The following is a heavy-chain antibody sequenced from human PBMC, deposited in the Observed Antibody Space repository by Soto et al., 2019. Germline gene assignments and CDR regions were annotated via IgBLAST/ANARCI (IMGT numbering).Heavy chain of an antibody. CDR2: ISAYNGNT. Sequence: ASVKVSCKASGYTFTSYGISWVRQAPGQGLEWMGWISAYNGNTNYAQRLQGRVTMTTDTSTSTAYMELRSLRSDDTAVYYCARAPVFTMVRGVILWFDPWGQGTLVTVSS. J-gene: IGHJ5*02. D-gene: IGHD3-10*01. CDR1: GYTFTSYG. V-gene: IGHV1-18*01. CDR3: ARAPVFTMVRGVILWFDP.